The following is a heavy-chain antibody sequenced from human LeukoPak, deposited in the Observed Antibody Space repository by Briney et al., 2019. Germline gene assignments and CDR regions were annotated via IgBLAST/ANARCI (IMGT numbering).Heavy chain of an antibody. V-gene: IGHV3-23*01. J-gene: IGHJ4*02. CDR1: AFTFSSYA. D-gene: IGHD2-15*01. CDR3: AKGGYCSGDSCYPNDY. Sequence: GGSLRLSCAASAFTFSSYAMSWVRQAPGKGLEWVSAISGGGSTAYYADSVKGRFTISRDNSKNTLYLRMNSLRPEDTAIYYCAKGGYCSGDSCYPNDYWGQGTLVTVSS. CDR2: ISGGGSTA.